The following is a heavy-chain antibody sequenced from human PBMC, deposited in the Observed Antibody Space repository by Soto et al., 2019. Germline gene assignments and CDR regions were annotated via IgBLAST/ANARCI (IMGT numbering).Heavy chain of an antibody. CDR2: IIPIFGTA. D-gene: IGHD2-2*01. V-gene: IGHV1-69*01. CDR3: ARSRIIVVVPAAILGSGMDV. J-gene: IGHJ6*02. Sequence: QVQLVQSGAEVKKPGSSVKVSCKASGGTFSSYATSWVRQAPGQGLEWMGGIIPIFGTANYAQKFQGRVTITADESTSTAYMELSSLRSEDTAVYYCARSRIIVVVPAAILGSGMDVWGQGTTVTVSS. CDR1: GGTFSSYA.